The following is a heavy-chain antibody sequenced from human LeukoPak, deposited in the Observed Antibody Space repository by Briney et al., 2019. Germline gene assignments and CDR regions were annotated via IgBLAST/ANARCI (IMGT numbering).Heavy chain of an antibody. CDR3: ARARNYYDSNPFDY. J-gene: IGHJ4*02. CDR1: GFTFTTYW. D-gene: IGHD3-22*01. Sequence: PGGSLRLSCAASGFTFTTYWMSWVRQAPGKGLEGVANIKQDGSEKYYVDSVKGRFTISRDNAKNSLYLQMNSLRAEDTAVYYCARARNYYDSNPFDYWGQGTLVTVSS. CDR2: IKQDGSEK. V-gene: IGHV3-7*01.